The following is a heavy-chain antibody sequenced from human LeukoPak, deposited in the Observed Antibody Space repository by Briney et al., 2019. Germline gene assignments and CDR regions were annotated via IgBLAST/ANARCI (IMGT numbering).Heavy chain of an antibody. D-gene: IGHD6-19*01. V-gene: IGHV4-34*01. CDR2: INHSGST. J-gene: IGHJ1*01. Sequence: SETLSLTCAVYGGSFSGYYWSWIRQPPGKGLEWIGEINHSGSTNYNPSLRSRVTISVDTSKNQFSLKLSSVTAADTAVYYCASLTSGWFFRYFQHWGQGTLVTVSS. CDR3: ASLTSGWFFRYFQH. CDR1: GGSFSGYY.